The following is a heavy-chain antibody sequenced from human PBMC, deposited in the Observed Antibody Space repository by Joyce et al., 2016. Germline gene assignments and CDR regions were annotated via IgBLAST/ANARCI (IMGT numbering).Heavy chain of an antibody. D-gene: IGHD6-19*01. J-gene: IGHJ4*02. CDR1: GFTFSKYG. V-gene: IGHV3-48*01. Sequence: EVQLVESGGGLVQPGGSMRLFCAASGFTFSKYGINWFRQEPGKGLECVAYISSSSTIKQYADSVKGRFTISRDSAKNSLDLQMNSLRVEDTAVYYCARDGRSSGGDYWGQGTLVTVSS. CDR2: ISSSSTIK. CDR3: ARDGRSSGGDY.